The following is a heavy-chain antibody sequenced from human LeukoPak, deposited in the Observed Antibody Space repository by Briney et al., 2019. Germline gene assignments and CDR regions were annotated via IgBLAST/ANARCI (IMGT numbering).Heavy chain of an antibody. J-gene: IGHJ3*02. CDR3: ARGTIYCSRTTCQDAFDI. Sequence: ASVKVSCKASGYPFSSYDINWVRQATGQGPEWMGWMNPNSGDTGYAQEFQGRVTMTRDTSISTAYMDLSSLRSEDTAVYYCARGTIYCSRTTCQDAFDIWGQGTMVTVSS. D-gene: IGHD2-2*01. V-gene: IGHV1-8*01. CDR2: MNPNSGDT. CDR1: GYPFSSYD.